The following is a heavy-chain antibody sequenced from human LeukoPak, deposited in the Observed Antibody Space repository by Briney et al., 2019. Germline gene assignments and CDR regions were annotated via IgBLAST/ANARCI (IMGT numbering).Heavy chain of an antibody. D-gene: IGHD3-3*01. CDR2: IYTSGST. Sequence: SETLSLTCTVSGGSFSSHYWSWIRQPPGKGLEWIGYIYTSGSTNYNPSLKSRVTISVDTSKNQFSLKLSSVTAADTAVYYCARQITIFVNYMDVWGKGTTVTVSS. CDR3: ARQITIFVNYMDV. CDR1: GGSFSSHY. J-gene: IGHJ6*03. V-gene: IGHV4-4*09.